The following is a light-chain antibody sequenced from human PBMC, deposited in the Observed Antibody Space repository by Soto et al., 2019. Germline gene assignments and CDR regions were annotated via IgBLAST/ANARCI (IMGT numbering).Light chain of an antibody. CDR3: QQCASSPLT. J-gene: IGKJ4*01. CDR1: PSVGSDY. CDR2: GAS. V-gene: IGKV3-20*01. Sequence: EIVLTQSPGTLSLSPGERATLSCRASPSVGSDYLAWFQQKLGQAPRLLIHGASSRATGIPDRFSGSGSGTDFILTISRVEPEDFAVYYCQQCASSPLTFGGGTKVEIK.